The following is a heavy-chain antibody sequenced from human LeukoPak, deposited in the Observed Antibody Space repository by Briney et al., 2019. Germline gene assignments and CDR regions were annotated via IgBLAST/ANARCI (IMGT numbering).Heavy chain of an antibody. V-gene: IGHV1-8*01. CDR2: MNPNSGNT. CDR3: ARTKYYDFWSGYLYPDYYYYGMDV. D-gene: IGHD3-3*01. J-gene: IGHJ6*02. CDR1: GYTFTSYD. Sequence: GASVKVSCKASGYTFTSYDINWVRQATGQGLEWMGWMNPNSGNTGYAQKFQGRVTMTRSTSISTAYVELSSLRSEDTAVYYCARTKYYDFWSGYLYPDYYYYGMDVWGQGTTVTVSS.